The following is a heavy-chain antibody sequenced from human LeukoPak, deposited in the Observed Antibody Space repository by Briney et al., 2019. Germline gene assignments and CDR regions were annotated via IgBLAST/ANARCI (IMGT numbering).Heavy chain of an antibody. D-gene: IGHD6-13*01. CDR2: ISTIISHI. V-gene: IGHV3-21*01. CDR1: GFTFSGYS. J-gene: IGHJ4*02. CDR3: ARSQQGDY. Sequence: PGGSLRLSCAASGFTFSGYSMNWVRQAPGKGRECVSSISTIISHIYYADSVRGRFTISRDNAKNSLYLQMNSLRVDDTAVYYCARSQQGDYWGQGILVTVSS.